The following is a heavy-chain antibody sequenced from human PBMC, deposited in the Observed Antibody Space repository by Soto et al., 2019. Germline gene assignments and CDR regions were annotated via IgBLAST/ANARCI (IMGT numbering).Heavy chain of an antibody. Sequence: SETLSLTCSASGVFISTYYWTWIRQSPGKGLEWVGYVYYSGSNKYNPSLKSRVSISIHTSKIQSSLKPSSVSAADTAVYYSAIVGVVVVFYALDDWGQGTTVTVSS. V-gene: IGHV4-59*01. CDR2: VYYSGSN. D-gene: IGHD2-21*01. J-gene: IGHJ6*02. CDR3: AIVGVVVVFYALDD. CDR1: GVFISTYY.